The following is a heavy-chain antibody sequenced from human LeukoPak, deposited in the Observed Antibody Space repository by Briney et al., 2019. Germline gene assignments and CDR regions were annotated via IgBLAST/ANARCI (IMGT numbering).Heavy chain of an antibody. D-gene: IGHD6-13*01. V-gene: IGHV3-74*01. CDR1: GFTFSSYW. Sequence: PGGSLRLSCAASGFTFSSYWMHWVRQAPGKGLVWVSRINSDGSSTNYADSVEGRFTISRDNAKNSLYLQMSSLRVEDTAIYYRARDGTAAGLYFDLWGQGTLVTVSS. CDR2: INSDGSST. J-gene: IGHJ4*01. CDR3: ARDGTAAGLYFDL.